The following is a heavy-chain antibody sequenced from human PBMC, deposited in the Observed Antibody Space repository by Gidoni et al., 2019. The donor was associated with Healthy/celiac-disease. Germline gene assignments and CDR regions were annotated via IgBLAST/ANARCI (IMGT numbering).Heavy chain of an antibody. CDR3: ARARYVIVVSGGMDV. CDR1: GGSFSGYY. V-gene: IGHV4-34*01. J-gene: IGHJ6*02. Sequence: QVQLQQCGAGLLKPSETLPLTRAGYGGSFSGYYWSWIRQPPGKGLEWIGEINHSGSTNYNPSLKSRVTISVDTSKNQFSLKLSSVTAADTAVYYCARARYVIVVSGGMDVWGQGTTVTVSS. CDR2: INHSGST. D-gene: IGHD3-22*01.